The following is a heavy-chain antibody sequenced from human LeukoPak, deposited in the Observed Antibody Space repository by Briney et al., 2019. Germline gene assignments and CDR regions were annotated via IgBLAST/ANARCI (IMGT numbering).Heavy chain of an antibody. CDR1: GYTFTGYY. CDR2: INPNSGGT. J-gene: IGHJ5*02. D-gene: IGHD6-13*01. CDR3: ARGGSGWYLRDYGWFDP. V-gene: IGHV1-2*02. Sequence: ASVKVSCKASGYTFTGYYMHWVRQAPGQGLEWMGWINPNSGGTNYAQKFQGRVTMTRDTSISTAYMELSRLRSDDTAVYYCARGGSGWYLRDYGWFDPWGQGTLVTVSS.